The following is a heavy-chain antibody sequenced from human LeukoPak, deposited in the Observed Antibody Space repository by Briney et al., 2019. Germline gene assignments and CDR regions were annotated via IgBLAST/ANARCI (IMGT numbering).Heavy chain of an antibody. Sequence: PSETLSLTCAVYGGSFSVYYWSWIRQPPGKGLEWIGEINHSGSTNYNPSLKSRVTISVDTSKNQFSLKLGSVTAADTAVYYCARVGYSYGFNWFDPWGQGTLVTVSS. D-gene: IGHD5-18*01. V-gene: IGHV4-34*01. CDR3: ARVGYSYGFNWFDP. CDR2: INHSGST. J-gene: IGHJ5*02. CDR1: GGSFSVYY.